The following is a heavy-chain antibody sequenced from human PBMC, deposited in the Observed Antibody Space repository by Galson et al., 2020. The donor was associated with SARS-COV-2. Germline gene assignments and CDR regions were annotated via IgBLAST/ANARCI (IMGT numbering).Heavy chain of an antibody. V-gene: IGHV4-59*08. CDR2: IYYSGST. CDR3: ARHGRGDFWSGYYTFDY. D-gene: IGHD3-3*01. CDR1: GGSISSYY. J-gene: IGHJ4*02. Sequence: ETLSLTCTVSGGSISSYYWSWIRQPPGKGLEWSGYIYYSGSTNYNPSLKSRVTISVDTSKNQFSLKLSSVTAADTAVYYCARHGRGDFWSGYYTFDYWGQGTLVTVSS.